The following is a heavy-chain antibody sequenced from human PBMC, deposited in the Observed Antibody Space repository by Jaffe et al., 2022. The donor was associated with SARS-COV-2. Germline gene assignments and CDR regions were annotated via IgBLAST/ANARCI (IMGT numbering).Heavy chain of an antibody. V-gene: IGHV3-30*18. CDR3: AKEGAACSSTSCHITYYYYGMDV. CDR2: ISYDGSNK. Sequence: QVQLVESGGGVVQPGRSLRLSCAASGFTFSSYGMHWVRQAPGKGLEWVAVISYDGSNKYYADSVKGRFTISRDNSKNTLYLQMNSLRAEDTAVYYCAKEGAACSSTSCHITYYYYGMDVWGQGTTVTVSS. CDR1: GFTFSSYG. J-gene: IGHJ6*02. D-gene: IGHD2-2*02.